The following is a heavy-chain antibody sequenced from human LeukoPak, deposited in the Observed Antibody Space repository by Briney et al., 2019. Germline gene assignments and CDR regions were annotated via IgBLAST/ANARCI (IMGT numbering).Heavy chain of an antibody. CDR1: GFTFSVYS. Sequence: GGSLRLSCEASGFTFSVYSMIWVRQAPGKGLEGIAFISSSSYNRFYADSVRGRFTISRDNAKNSVYLQMNSLRAEDTAVYYCARDPGDDYRKWGQETLVTVSS. CDR3: ARDPGDDYRK. J-gene: IGHJ4*02. D-gene: IGHD4-11*01. V-gene: IGHV3-48*04. CDR2: ISSSSYNR.